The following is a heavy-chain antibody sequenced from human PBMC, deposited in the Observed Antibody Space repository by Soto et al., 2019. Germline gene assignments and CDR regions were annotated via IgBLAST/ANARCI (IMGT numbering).Heavy chain of an antibody. Sequence: GASVKVSCKASGGTFSSYAISWVRQAPGQGLEWMGGIIPNIGTTSYAQKFQGRVTMTTDTSTSTAYMELSSLRSEDTAVYYCARVGYDFWSGYDWFDPWGQGTLVTVSS. D-gene: IGHD3-3*01. CDR3: ARVGYDFWSGYDWFDP. V-gene: IGHV1-69*05. CDR1: GGTFSSYA. CDR2: IIPNIGTT. J-gene: IGHJ5*02.